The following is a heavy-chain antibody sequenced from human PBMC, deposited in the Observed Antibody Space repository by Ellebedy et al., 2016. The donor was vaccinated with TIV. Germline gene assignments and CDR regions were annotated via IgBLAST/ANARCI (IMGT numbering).Heavy chain of an antibody. CDR3: AKKGGRGIAVAGTDY. D-gene: IGHD6-19*01. CDR2: ISYDGSNK. Sequence: GESLKISCAASGFTFSSYGMHWVRQAPGKGLEWVAVISYDGSNKYYADSVKGRFTISRDNSKNTLYLQMNSLRAEDTAVYYCAKKGGRGIAVAGTDYWGQGTLVTVSS. CDR1: GFTFSSYG. J-gene: IGHJ4*02. V-gene: IGHV3-30*18.